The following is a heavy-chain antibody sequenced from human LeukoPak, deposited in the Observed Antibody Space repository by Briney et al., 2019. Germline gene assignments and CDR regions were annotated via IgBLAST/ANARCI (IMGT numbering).Heavy chain of an antibody. CDR3: ASVTSSGFYDAFDI. CDR1: GFTFSSYW. V-gene: IGHV3-74*01. D-gene: IGHD6-19*01. Sequence: TGGSLRLSCAASGFTFSSYWMHWVRQAPGKGLVWVSRINSDGSSTSYADSVKGRFTISRDNAKNTLYLQMNSLRAEDTAVYYCASVTSSGFYDAFDIWGQGTMVTVSS. J-gene: IGHJ3*02. CDR2: INSDGSST.